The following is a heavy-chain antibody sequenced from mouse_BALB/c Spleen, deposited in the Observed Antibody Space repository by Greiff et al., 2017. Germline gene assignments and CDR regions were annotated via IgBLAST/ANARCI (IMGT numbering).Heavy chain of an antibody. Sequence: VMLVESGPGLVAPSQSLSITCTVSGFSLTGYGVNWVRQPPGKGLEWLGMIWGDGSTDYNSALKSRLSISKDNSKSQVFLKMNSLQTDDTARYYCASYYDYEGGYAMDYWGQGTSVTVSS. CDR1: GFSLTGYG. CDR2: IWGDGST. J-gene: IGHJ4*01. D-gene: IGHD2-4*01. V-gene: IGHV2-6-7*01. CDR3: ASYYDYEGGYAMDY.